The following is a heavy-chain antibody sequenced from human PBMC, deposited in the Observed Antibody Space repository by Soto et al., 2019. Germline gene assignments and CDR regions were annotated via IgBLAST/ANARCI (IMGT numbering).Heavy chain of an antibody. J-gene: IGHJ5*02. Sequence: GGSLRLSCAASGFTFSSYEMNWVRQAPGKGLEWVSYISSSGSTIYYADSVKGRFTISRDNAKNSLHLQMNSLRAEDTAVYYCAREFTTYYDFWSGYHNWFDPWGQGTLVTVSS. CDR3: AREFTTYYDFWSGYHNWFDP. V-gene: IGHV3-48*03. CDR2: ISSSGSTI. CDR1: GFTFSSYE. D-gene: IGHD3-3*01.